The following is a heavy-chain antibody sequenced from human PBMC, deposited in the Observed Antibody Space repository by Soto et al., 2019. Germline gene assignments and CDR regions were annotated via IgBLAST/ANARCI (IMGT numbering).Heavy chain of an antibody. CDR3: ARLGGYYQAFDS. CDR1: GVSISSYY. D-gene: IGHD3-22*01. Sequence: SETLSLTCTVSGVSISSYYWSWIRQPPGKGLEWIGEVNHSGSTNYNPSLKSRVTISVDTSKNQFSLKLDSVTAADTAVYYCARLGGYYQAFDSWGQGTLVTVSS. CDR2: VNHSGST. J-gene: IGHJ4*02. V-gene: IGHV4-59*08.